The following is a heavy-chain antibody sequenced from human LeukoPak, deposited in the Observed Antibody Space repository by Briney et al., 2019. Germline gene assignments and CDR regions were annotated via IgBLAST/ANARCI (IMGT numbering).Heavy chain of an antibody. CDR2: IRSKAYGGTT. CDR3: TRFMITFGGVPSDY. CDR1: GFTFGDYA. V-gene: IGHV3-49*04. J-gene: IGHJ4*02. D-gene: IGHD3-16*01. Sequence: GGSLRLSCTASGFTFGDYAMSWVRQAPGKGLEWVGFIRSKAYGGTTEYAASVKGRFTISRDDSKSIAYLQMNSLKTEDTAVYYCTRFMITFGGVPSDYWGQGTLVTVSS.